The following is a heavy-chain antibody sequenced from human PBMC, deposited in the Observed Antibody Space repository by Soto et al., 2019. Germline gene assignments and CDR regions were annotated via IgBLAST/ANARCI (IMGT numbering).Heavy chain of an antibody. J-gene: IGHJ6*02. CDR1: GYTFTGYY. CDR2: INPNSGGT. V-gene: IGHV1-2*02. Sequence: GASVKVSCKASGYTFTGYYMHWVRQAPGQGLEWVGWINPNSGGTNYAQKFQGRVTMTRDTSISTAYMELSRLRSDDTAVYYCARPTNPTPPGYYYYGMDVWGQGTTVTVSS. CDR3: ARPTNPTPPGYYYYGMDV. D-gene: IGHD2-8*01.